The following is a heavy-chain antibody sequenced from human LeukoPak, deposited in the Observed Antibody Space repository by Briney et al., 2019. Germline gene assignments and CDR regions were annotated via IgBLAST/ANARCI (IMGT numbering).Heavy chain of an antibody. D-gene: IGHD1-7*01. CDR1: GYTFPSYF. CDR3: ARAVTGTTIWFDP. CDR2: INPTGGST. Sequence: EASVKVSCKASGYTFPSYFMHWVRQAPGQGLEWMGIINPTGGSTTYAQKFQGRVTMTRDTSTSTVYMELSSLRSEDTAVYYCARAVTGTTIWFDPWGQGTLVTVSS. V-gene: IGHV1-46*01. J-gene: IGHJ5*02.